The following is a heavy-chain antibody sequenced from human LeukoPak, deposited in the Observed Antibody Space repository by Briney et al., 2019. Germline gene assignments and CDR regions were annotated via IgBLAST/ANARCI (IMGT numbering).Heavy chain of an antibody. V-gene: IGHV3-23*01. CDR2: ISGSGGST. D-gene: IGHD4-17*01. CDR3: AKKGLYGDLSIYYYMDV. J-gene: IGHJ6*03. CDR1: GFTFSSYA. Sequence: PGGSLRLSCAASGFTFSSYAMSWVRQAPGKGLEWVSAISGSGGSTYYADSVKGRFTISRDNSKNTLYLQMNSLRAEDTAVYYCAKKGLYGDLSIYYYMDVWGKGTTVTVSS.